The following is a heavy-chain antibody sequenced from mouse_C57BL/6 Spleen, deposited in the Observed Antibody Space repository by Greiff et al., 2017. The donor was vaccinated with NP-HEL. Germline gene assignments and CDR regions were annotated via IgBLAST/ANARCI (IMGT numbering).Heavy chain of an antibody. V-gene: IGHV1-82*01. J-gene: IGHJ2*01. CDR3: AREGARVTSQGYYFDY. Sequence: QVQLKESGPELVKPGASVKISCKASGYAFSSSWMNWVKQRPGKGLEWIGLIYPGDGATNYNGKFKGKATLTADKSSSTAYMQLSSLTSEDSAVDCCAREGARVTSQGYYFDYWGQGTTLTVSS. CDR1: GYAFSSSW. D-gene: IGHD2-2*01. CDR2: IYPGDGAT.